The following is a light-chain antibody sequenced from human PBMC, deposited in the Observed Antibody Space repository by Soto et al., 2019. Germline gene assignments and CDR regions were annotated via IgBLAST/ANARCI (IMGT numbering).Light chain of an antibody. Sequence: QSVLTQPASVSGSPGQSITIPCTGTSGDVGSYNLVSWYQPPPGKAPKLLIYEVTERPSGVSNRFSGSTSGNTASLTISALQPDDEADYYCCSYAGNSEVFGTGTKVTVL. CDR3: CSYAGNSEV. V-gene: IGLV2-23*02. CDR2: EVT. J-gene: IGLJ1*01. CDR1: SGDVGSYNL.